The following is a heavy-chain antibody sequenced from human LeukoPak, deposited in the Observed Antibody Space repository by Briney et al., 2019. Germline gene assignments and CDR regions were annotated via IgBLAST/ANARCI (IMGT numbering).Heavy chain of an antibody. CDR3: ARDRHYATSYYFDQ. CDR2: ISYDGSNK. Sequence: PGGSLRLSCAASGFTFSSYAIHWVREATGKGLEWVAVISYDGSNKYYADSVKGRFTISRDNSKNTLYLQMNSLRTEDTAVYYCARDRHYATSYYFDQWGQGTLVTVSS. V-gene: IGHV3-30-3*01. J-gene: IGHJ4*02. CDR1: GFTFSSYA. D-gene: IGHD3-16*01.